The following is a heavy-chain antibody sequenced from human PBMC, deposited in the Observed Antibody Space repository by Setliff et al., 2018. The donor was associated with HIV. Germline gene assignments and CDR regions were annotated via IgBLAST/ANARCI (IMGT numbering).Heavy chain of an antibody. CDR1: GYTLTTYG. J-gene: IGHJ4*02. Sequence: ASVKVSCKASGYTLTTYGITWVRQVPGLGLEWMGWISGHSDNMEFAQKFQMRLHMTMDPSTSTAHMELTRLTSDDTAVYYCARGWELNVWGQGTLVTVSS. V-gene: IGHV1-18*01. D-gene: IGHD1-26*01. CDR3: ARGWELNV. CDR2: ISGHSDNM.